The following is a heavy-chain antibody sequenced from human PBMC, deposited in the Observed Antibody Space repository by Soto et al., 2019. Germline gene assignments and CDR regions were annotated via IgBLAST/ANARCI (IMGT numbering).Heavy chain of an antibody. CDR1: GGSIRSFF. Sequence: SETLSLTCTVSGGSIRSFFWSWIRQPPGKGLEWIGYIYHSGSTNYNPSLKSRVTISVDTSKNQFSLKLSSVTAADTAVYYCARRWGRSFDYWGQGTLVTVSS. V-gene: IGHV4-59*08. CDR2: IYHSGST. J-gene: IGHJ4*02. D-gene: IGHD2-15*01. CDR3: ARRWGRSFDY.